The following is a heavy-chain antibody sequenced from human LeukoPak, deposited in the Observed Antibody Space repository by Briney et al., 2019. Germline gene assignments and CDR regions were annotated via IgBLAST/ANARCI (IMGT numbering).Heavy chain of an antibody. CDR1: GGSLSSFY. CDR3: ARHSGSRDGFDI. Sequence: PSETLSLTCTVSGGSLSSFYWSWIGQPPGKGLEWIGYIYYSGSTNYNPSLKSRVTISVDTSKNQFSLKLSSVTAADTAVYYCARHSGSRDGFDIWGQGTMVTVSS. D-gene: IGHD1-26*01. CDR2: IYYSGST. J-gene: IGHJ3*02. V-gene: IGHV4-59*08.